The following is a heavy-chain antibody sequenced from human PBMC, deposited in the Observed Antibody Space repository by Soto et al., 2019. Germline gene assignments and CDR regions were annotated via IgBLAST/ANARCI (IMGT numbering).Heavy chain of an antibody. V-gene: IGHV4-39*01. CDR2: IYYSGST. CDR1: GGSISSSSYY. CDR3: ARVPLVGAILY. Sequence: SQTLSLPCTVSGGSISSSSYYWGWIRQPPGKGLEWIGSIYYSGSTYYNPSLKSRVTISVDTSKNQFSLKLSSVTAADTAVYYCARVPLVGAILYWGQGTLVTVSS. J-gene: IGHJ4*02. D-gene: IGHD1-26*01.